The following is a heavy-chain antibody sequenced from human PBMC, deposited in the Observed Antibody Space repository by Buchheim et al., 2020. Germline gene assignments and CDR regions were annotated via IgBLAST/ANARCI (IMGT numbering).Heavy chain of an antibody. CDR2: ISYDGSNN. Sequence: QVQLVESGGGVVQPGRSLRLSCAASGFTFRSYGMHWVRQAPGKGLEWVAVISYDGSNNYYADSVKGRFTISRDNSKNTLYLQMNSLRVEDTAVYYCAKSPDTFDFWSGYGYWGQGTL. CDR3: AKSPDTFDFWSGYGY. V-gene: IGHV3-30*18. J-gene: IGHJ4*02. CDR1: GFTFRSYG. D-gene: IGHD3-3*01.